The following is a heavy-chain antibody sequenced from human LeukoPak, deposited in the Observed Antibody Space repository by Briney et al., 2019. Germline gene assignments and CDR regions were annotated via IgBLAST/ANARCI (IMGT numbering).Heavy chain of an antibody. D-gene: IGHD2-8*01. CDR1: GGSFSGYN. J-gene: IGHJ4*02. CDR3: ALPYCSNGVCYTSYFDN. V-gene: IGHV4-34*01. CDR2: INHSGST. Sequence: SETLSLTCAMYGGSFSGYNWNWIRQPPWKGLEWIGEINHSGSTNYNPSLKSRVTISLDTSKNQISLKLSSVTAADTAVYYCALPYCSNGVCYTSYFDNWGQGNLVTVSS.